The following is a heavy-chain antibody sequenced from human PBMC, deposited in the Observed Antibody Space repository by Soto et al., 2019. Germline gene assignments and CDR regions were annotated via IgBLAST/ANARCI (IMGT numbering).Heavy chain of an antibody. J-gene: IGHJ4*02. CDR1: SGSFSGYY. Sequence: SETLSLTCSIYSGSFSGYYWSWIRQPPGKGLEWIGEISQSGNTNYSPSLKSRVSISIDTSKKQFSLNLASVSAADTAVYYCARATKVSGSSQTRPDFWGQGTLVTVYS. V-gene: IGHV4-34*01. CDR3: ARATKVSGSSQTRPDF. CDR2: ISQSGNT. D-gene: IGHD6-6*01.